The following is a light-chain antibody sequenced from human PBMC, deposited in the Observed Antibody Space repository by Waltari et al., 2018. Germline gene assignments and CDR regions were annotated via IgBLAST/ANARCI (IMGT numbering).Light chain of an antibody. CDR2: DES. CDR3: YSTDTSGNHRV. CDR1: ALPKKY. J-gene: IGLJ3*02. Sequence: SYELTQPPSVSVSPGQTARITCSGDALPKKYAFWYQQKSGQAPVLGIYDESKRPSGIPEGFSGSSSGTLATLNISGAQVEDEADYYCYSTDTSGNHRVFGGGTKLTVL. V-gene: IGLV3-10*01.